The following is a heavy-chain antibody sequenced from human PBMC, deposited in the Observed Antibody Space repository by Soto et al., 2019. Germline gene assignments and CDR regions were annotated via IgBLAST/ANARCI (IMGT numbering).Heavy chain of an antibody. CDR2: ISYDGSKR. J-gene: IGHJ4*02. D-gene: IGHD3-9*01. Sequence: QVQLGESGGGVVQPGKSLRLSCVGSGVTFGNYAMYWVRQAPGKGLEWVAFISYDGSKRYHADSVKGQFTISRDNARKTLYVQMDRLRPEDTAVYYCAKGGGAPGYPIDYWGQGTLVTVSS. CDR1: GVTFGNYA. V-gene: IGHV3-30*18. CDR3: AKGGGAPGYPIDY.